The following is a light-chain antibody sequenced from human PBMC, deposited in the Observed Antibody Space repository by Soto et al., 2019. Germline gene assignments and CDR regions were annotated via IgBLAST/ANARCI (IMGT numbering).Light chain of an antibody. CDR3: QQYGSSLWT. Sequence: EIVLTQSPGTLSLSPGERATISCRASQSVSSSYLAWYQQKPGQAPRLLIYGASSRATGIPDRFSGSGSGTDFTLTICRLEPEDFAVYYCQQYGSSLWTFGQGTKV. J-gene: IGKJ1*01. V-gene: IGKV3-20*01. CDR1: QSVSSSY. CDR2: GAS.